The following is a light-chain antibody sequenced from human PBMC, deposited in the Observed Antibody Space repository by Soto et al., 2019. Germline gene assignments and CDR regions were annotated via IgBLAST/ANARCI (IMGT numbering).Light chain of an antibody. J-gene: IGKJ2*01. CDR2: AAS. CDR3: QQYGSSPLYT. CDR1: QSVSSSY. V-gene: IGKV3-20*01. Sequence: EIVLTQSPGTLSLSPAERATLSCRASQSVSSSYLAWYQQKPGQAPRLLIYAASSRAAGIPDKFSGSGSGTDLTLTISRLEPEDFAVYYCQQYGSSPLYTFGQGTKLEIK.